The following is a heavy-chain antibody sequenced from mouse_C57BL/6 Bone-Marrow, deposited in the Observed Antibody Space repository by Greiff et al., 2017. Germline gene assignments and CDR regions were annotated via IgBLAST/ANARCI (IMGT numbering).Heavy chain of an antibody. CDR2: IDPSDSYT. V-gene: IGHV1-59*01. J-gene: IGHJ3*01. Sequence: QVQLKQPGAELVRPGTSVKLSCKASGYTFTSSWMHWVKQRPGQGLEWIGVIDPSDSYTNYNQKFKGKATLTVDTSSSTAYMQLSSLTSEDSAVYYCARSDYGYDSLSYWGQGTLVTVSA. D-gene: IGHD2-2*01. CDR3: ARSDYGYDSLSY. CDR1: GYTFTSSW.